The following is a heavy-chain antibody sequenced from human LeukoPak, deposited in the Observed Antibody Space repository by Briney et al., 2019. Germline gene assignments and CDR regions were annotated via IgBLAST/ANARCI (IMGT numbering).Heavy chain of an antibody. Sequence: NPGGSLRLSCAASGFTFSSYEMNWVRQAPGKGLEWVSYISSSGRTTYYAASVKGRFTISSDNAKTSLHLQMNSLRAEDTVVYYCVNLYYYYMDVWGKGTTVTISS. CDR2: ISSSGRTT. CDR1: GFTFSSYE. J-gene: IGHJ6*03. V-gene: IGHV3-48*03. CDR3: VNLYYYYMDV.